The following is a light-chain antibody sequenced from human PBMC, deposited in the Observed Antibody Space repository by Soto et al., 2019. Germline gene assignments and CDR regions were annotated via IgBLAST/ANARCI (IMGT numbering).Light chain of an antibody. V-gene: IGKV1-5*03. Sequence: DMHMTQSPSSLCGSVGGRVTVACRSIQTISSWLAWYQQKPGKAPKLLIYKASTLKSGVPSRFSGSGSGTEFTLIISGLQPDDSATYYCQQYTNTNNPWVFGQGTKVDI. CDR1: QTISSW. CDR3: QQYTNTNNPWV. J-gene: IGKJ2*01. CDR2: KAS.